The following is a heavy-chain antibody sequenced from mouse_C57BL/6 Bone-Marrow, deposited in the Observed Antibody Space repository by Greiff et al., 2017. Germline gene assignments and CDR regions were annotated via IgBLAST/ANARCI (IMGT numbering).Heavy chain of an antibody. Sequence: QVQLQQSGPELVKPGASVKLSCKASGYTFTSYDINWVKQRPGQGLEWIGWIYPRDGSTKYNGKFKGKATLTVDTSSSTAYMELLSLTSEDSAVYVCARGLTTVTFAYWGQGTLVTVSA. CDR2: IYPRDGST. J-gene: IGHJ3*01. V-gene: IGHV1-85*01. CDR1: GYTFTSYD. CDR3: ARGLTTVTFAY. D-gene: IGHD1-1*01.